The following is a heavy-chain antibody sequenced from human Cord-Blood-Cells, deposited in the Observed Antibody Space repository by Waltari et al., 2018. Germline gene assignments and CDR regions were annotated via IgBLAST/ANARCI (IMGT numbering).Heavy chain of an antibody. J-gene: IGHJ4*02. V-gene: IGHV4-39*01. CDR1: GGSISSSSYY. CDR2: IYYSGST. CDR3: ARFMVRGVIFDY. D-gene: IGHD3-10*01. Sequence: QLQLQESGPGLVKPSETLSLTCTVSGGSISSSSYYWGWIRQPPGKGLGWIGSIYYSGSTYYNPSLKSRVTISVDTSKNQFSLKLSSVTAADTAVYYCARFMVRGVIFDYWGQGTLVTVSS.